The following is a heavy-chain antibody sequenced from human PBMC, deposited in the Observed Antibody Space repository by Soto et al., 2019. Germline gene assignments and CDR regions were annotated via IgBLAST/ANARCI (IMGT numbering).Heavy chain of an antibody. D-gene: IGHD3-10*01. CDR1: GGTFSSYA. CDR3: ARVMVRGVIISNYYGMDV. J-gene: IGHJ6*02. CDR2: IIPIFGTA. Sequence: GASVKVSCKASGGTFSSYAISWVRQAPGQGLEWMGGIIPIFGTANYAQKFQGRVTITADESTSTAYMELSSLRSEDTAVYYCARVMVRGVIISNYYGMDVWAKGPRSPSP. V-gene: IGHV1-69*13.